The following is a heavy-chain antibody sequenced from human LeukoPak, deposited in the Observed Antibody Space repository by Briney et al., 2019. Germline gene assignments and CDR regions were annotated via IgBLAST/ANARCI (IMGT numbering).Heavy chain of an antibody. CDR1: GYRFISYW. J-gene: IGHJ4*02. CDR2: IYPGDSNT. V-gene: IGHV5-51*01. Sequence: GESLKISCKGSGYRFISYWIGWVCQMPGKGLEWMGIIYPGDSNTRYSPSFQGQVTISADKSISTAYLQWSSLKASDTAMYYCARQVGATLYFDYWGQGTQVTVSS. CDR3: ARQVGATLYFDY. D-gene: IGHD1-26*01.